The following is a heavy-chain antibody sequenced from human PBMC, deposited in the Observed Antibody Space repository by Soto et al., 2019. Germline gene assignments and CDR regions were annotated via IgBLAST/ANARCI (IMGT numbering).Heavy chain of an antibody. V-gene: IGHV1-69*12. CDR3: ARANYYDSSGYYYWFDP. J-gene: IGHJ5*02. CDR2: IIPIFGTA. D-gene: IGHD3-22*01. CDR1: GGTFSSYA. Sequence: QVQLVQSGAEVKKPGSSVKVSCKASGGTFSSYAISWVRQAPGQGLEWMGGIIPIFGTANYAQKFQGRVTITADEATTTPYMELSSLRSEDTAVYYCARANYYDSSGYYYWFDPWGQGTLVTVSS.